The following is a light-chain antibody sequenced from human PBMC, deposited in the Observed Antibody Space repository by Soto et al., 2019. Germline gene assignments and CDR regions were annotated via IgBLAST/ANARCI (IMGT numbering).Light chain of an antibody. Sequence: QSVLTQPPSASVTPGQWVTISCSGSSSNIGNNFVNWYQQLPGTAPKLLMYNNNQRPSGVPDRFSGSKSGTSASLAISGLQSEDEADYHCATWDDSLNGLVFGGGTKLTVL. J-gene: IGLJ3*02. V-gene: IGLV1-44*01. CDR2: NNN. CDR1: SSNIGNNF. CDR3: ATWDDSLNGLV.